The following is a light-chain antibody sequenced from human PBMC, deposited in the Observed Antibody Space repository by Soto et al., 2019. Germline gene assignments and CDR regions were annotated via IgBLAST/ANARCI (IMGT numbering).Light chain of an antibody. CDR1: QSVSSY. CDR2: DAS. V-gene: IGKV3-11*01. CDR3: QQRSNWPRT. Sequence: EIVLTQSPATLSLSPGERATLSCRASQSVSSYLAWYQQKPCQAPRLLIYDASNRATGIPFRFSGSGSGTDFTLTISSLEPEDFAVYYCQQRSNWPRTFGQGTKVEIK. J-gene: IGKJ1*01.